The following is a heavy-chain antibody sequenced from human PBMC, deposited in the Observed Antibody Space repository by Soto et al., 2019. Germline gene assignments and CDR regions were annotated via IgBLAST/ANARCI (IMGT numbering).Heavy chain of an antibody. D-gene: IGHD2-2*01. V-gene: IGHV4-59*01. CDR1: GGSISSYY. Sequence: QVQLQESGPGLVKPSENLSLTCNVSGGSISSYYWSWIRQPPGKGLEYIGHVYNSGSTIHSPSLKSRATISVDTSKNQFSLKLTSVTAADTAVYYCAGGSSPCWECFHHGGQGILITVSS. CDR2: VYNSGST. CDR3: AGGSSPCWECFHH. J-gene: IGHJ1*01.